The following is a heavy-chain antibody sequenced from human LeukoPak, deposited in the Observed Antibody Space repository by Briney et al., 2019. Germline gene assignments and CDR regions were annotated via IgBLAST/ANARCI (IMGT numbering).Heavy chain of an antibody. CDR3: ARDETYSSDWQSNHYYYYMDV. CDR1: GGSISSYY. CDR2: IYYSGST. D-gene: IGHD6-19*01. V-gene: IGHV4-59*12. Sequence: PSETLSLTCTVSGGSISSYYWSWIRQPPGKGLEWIGYIYYSGSTYYNPSLKSRVTISVDTSKNQFSLKLSSVTAADTAMYYCARDETYSSDWQSNHYYYYMDVWGKGTTVTVSS. J-gene: IGHJ6*03.